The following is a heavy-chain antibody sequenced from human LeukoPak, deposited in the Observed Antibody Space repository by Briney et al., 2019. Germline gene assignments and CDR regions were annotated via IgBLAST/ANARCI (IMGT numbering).Heavy chain of an antibody. CDR2: ISDSSATI. CDR1: GFTFSSYS. V-gene: IGHV3-48*01. D-gene: IGHD3-16*01. CDR3: TRNRRYANRADS. J-gene: IGHJ5*01. Sequence: GGSLRLSCEVSGFTFSSYSMNWVRQAPGQGLEWVSYISDSSATIFYADSVKGRFTISRDNAKNSLYLQMNSLRAEDTAVYYCTRNRRYANRADSWGQGTLVTVSP.